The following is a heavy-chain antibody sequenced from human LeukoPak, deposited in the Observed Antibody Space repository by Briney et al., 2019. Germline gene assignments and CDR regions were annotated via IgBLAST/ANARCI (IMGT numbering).Heavy chain of an antibody. CDR1: GGSISTYY. D-gene: IGHD2-2*01. CDR3: ARLFSDTTTSYDVFAI. CDR2: IYYSGST. Sequence: SETLSLTCIVSGGSISTYYWGWVRQPPGKGLEWIGYIYYSGSTNYSPSLKSRVTISVDTSKNQFSLKLSSVTASDTAMYCCARLFSDTTTSYDVFAIWGQGTMVTVSS. V-gene: IGHV4-59*08. J-gene: IGHJ3*02.